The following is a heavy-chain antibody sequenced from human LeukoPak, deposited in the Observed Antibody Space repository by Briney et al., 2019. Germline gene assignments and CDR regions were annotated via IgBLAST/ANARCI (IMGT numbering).Heavy chain of an antibody. CDR1: GGSFSGYY. V-gene: IGHV4-34*01. CDR2: INHSGST. J-gene: IGHJ4*02. D-gene: IGHD6-13*01. Sequence: SETLSLTCAVYGGSFSGYYWSWIRRPPGKGLEWIGKINHSGSTNYNPSLKSRVTISVDTSKNQFSLKLSFVTAADTAVYYCRSERRVAAAGDYWGQGTLVTVSS. CDR3: RSERRVAAAGDY.